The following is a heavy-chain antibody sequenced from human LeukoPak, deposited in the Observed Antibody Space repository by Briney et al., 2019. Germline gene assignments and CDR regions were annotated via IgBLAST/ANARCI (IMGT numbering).Heavy chain of an antibody. CDR3: ARQTRAYYDFWSGQYYFDY. V-gene: IGHV5-51*01. J-gene: IGHJ4*02. Sequence: GESLKISCKGSGYSSTSYWIGWVRQMPGKGLEWMGIIYPGDSDTRYSPSFQGQVTISADKSISTAYLQWSSLKASDTAMYYCARQTRAYYDFWSGQYYFDYWGQGTLVTVSS. CDR2: IYPGDSDT. CDR1: GYSSTSYW. D-gene: IGHD3-3*01.